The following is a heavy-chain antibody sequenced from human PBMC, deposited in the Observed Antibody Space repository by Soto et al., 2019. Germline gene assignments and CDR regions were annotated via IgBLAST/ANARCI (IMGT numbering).Heavy chain of an antibody. CDR3: ARSLNSGYFHY. Sequence: SETLSLTCTVSGGSISSYYWSWIRQPPGKGLEWIGYIYYSGSTNYNPSLKSRATISVDTSKNQFSLKLSSVTAADTAVYYCARSLNSGYFHYWGQGTLGTVSS. V-gene: IGHV4-59*01. CDR1: GGSISSYY. CDR2: IYYSGST. J-gene: IGHJ4*02. D-gene: IGHD2-21*01.